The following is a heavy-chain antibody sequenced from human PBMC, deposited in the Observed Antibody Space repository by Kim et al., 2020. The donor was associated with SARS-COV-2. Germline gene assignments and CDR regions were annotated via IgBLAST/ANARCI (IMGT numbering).Heavy chain of an antibody. V-gene: IGHV1-2*02. CDR2: SGAT. CDR3: AREDGMDV. Sequence: SGATRHAQKFQGRVIMTRDTSIRTAYMELRSLRLDDTAVYYCAREDGMDVWGQGTTVTVSS. J-gene: IGHJ6*02.